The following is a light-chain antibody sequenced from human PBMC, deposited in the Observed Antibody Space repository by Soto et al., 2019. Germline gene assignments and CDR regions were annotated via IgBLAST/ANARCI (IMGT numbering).Light chain of an antibody. CDR2: DNT. J-gene: IGLJ3*02. V-gene: IGLV1-40*01. CDR1: MSNIGAGYD. Sequence: QSVLTQPPSVSGAPGQRVTISCTGSMSNIGAGYDVNWYQHLPGTAPKLLIYDNTHRPSGVPDRFSASKSGTSASLAITGLQAEDEAVYYCQSSDLTLSGSRVFGGGTQLTVL. CDR3: QSSDLTLSGSRV.